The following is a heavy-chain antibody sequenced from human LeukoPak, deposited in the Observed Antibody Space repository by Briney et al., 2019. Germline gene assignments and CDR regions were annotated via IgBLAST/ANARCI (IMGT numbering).Heavy chain of an antibody. V-gene: IGHV3-74*01. Sequence: GGSLRLSCAASGFTFTNSWMHWVRQAPGKGLVWVSRINSDGKTTTYAGSAKGRFTISRDNAKNTLYLQMNSLSAEDTALYFCARDYPPYLGQGTLVTVSA. CDR1: GFTFTNSW. CDR3: ARDYPPY. J-gene: IGHJ4*02. CDR2: INSDGKTT.